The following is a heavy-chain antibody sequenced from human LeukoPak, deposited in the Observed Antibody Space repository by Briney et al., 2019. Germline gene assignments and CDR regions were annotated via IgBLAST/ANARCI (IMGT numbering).Heavy chain of an antibody. Sequence: GGSLRLSCAASGFTFSNAWMSWVRQAPGKGLEWVGRIRSKSDSGTTDYAAPVKGRLTISRDDSKNTLYLQMNSLKTEDTAVYYCTTFGYSDGLAWGQGTLVTVSS. J-gene: IGHJ5*02. CDR1: GFTFSNAW. CDR2: IRSKSDSGTT. CDR3: TTFGYSDGLA. V-gene: IGHV3-15*01. D-gene: IGHD5-18*01.